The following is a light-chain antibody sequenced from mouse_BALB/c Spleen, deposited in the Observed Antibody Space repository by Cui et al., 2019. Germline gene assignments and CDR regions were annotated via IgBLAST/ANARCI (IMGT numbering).Light chain of an antibody. J-gene: IGKJ2*01. CDR1: PSVSSSY. CDR3: HQWSGYLYT. CDR2: GTS. Sequence: NVLTQSPAIMAASLGEKVTMTCSASPSVSSSYLHWYQQESGTTPKLGIYGTSNLAFGVPARFSGSGAGISFSLTIRSMEAEKDATKYRHQWSGYLYTFGGGTKLEIK. V-gene: IGKV4-51*01.